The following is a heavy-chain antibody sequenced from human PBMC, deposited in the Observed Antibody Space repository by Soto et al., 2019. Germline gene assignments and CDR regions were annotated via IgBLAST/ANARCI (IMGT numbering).Heavy chain of an antibody. J-gene: IGHJ4*02. CDR1: GFTFSSYA. CDR2: ISYDGSNK. D-gene: IGHD3-16*01. V-gene: IGHV3-30-3*01. Sequence: GGSLRLSCAASGFTFSSYAMHWVRQAPGKGLEWVAVISYDGSNKYYADSVKGRFTISRDNSKNTLYLQMNSLRAEDTAVYYCARDLQTRGTLDYWGQGTLVTVSS. CDR3: ARDLQTRGTLDY.